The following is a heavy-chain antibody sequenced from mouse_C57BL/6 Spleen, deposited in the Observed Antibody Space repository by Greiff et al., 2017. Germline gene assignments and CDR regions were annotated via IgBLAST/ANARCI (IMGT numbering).Heavy chain of an antibody. CDR3: AMATSYSNYFAY. CDR2: IWTGGGT. V-gene: IGHV2-9-1*01. D-gene: IGHD2-5*01. J-gene: IGHJ3*01. Sequence: QVQLKESGPGLVAPSQSLSITCTVSGFSLTSYAISWVRQPPGKGLEWLGVIWTGGGTNYNSALKSRLSISKDNSKSQVFLKMNCLQTDDTSRYYCAMATSYSNYFAYWGQGTLVTVSA. CDR1: GFSLTSYA.